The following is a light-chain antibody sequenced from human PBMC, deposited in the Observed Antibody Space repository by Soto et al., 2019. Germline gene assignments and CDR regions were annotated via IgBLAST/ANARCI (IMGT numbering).Light chain of an antibody. V-gene: IGLV2-8*01. Sequence: QSVLTQPPSASGSPGESVTISCTGSSGDIGAFKYVSWFQQFPGKAPKLIIYEVTEQPSGVPGRFSGSKSDNTASLTVSGLQPDDEGIYFCSAYAGFNNLLFGGGTKVTVL. CDR1: SGDIGAFKY. CDR3: SAYAGFNNLL. CDR2: EVT. J-gene: IGLJ2*01.